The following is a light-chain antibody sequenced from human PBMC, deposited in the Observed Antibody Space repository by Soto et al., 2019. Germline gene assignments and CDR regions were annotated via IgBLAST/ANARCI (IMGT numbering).Light chain of an antibody. CDR3: QHYGTLPTT. J-gene: IGKJ3*01. CDR1: QSVSGTY. V-gene: IGKV3-20*01. CDR2: GAS. Sequence: EIVLTQSPGTLSLSPGERATLSCRASQSVSGTYLAWYQQTPGQAPRLLIYGASNRATGIPDRFSGSGSGTDFSLTINKLEPEDFTVYYCQHYGTLPTTFGPGTKVEVK.